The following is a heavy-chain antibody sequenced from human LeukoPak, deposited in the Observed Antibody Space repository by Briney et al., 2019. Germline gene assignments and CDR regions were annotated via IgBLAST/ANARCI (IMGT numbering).Heavy chain of an antibody. J-gene: IGHJ5*02. CDR2: INPNSGGT. V-gene: IGHV1-2*02. D-gene: IGHD3-3*01. CDR1: GYTFTGYY. Sequence: ASVKVSCKASGYTFTGYYMHWVRQAPGQGLEWMGWINPNSGGTNYAQKLQGRVTMTTDTSTSTAYMELRSLRSDDTAVYYCARSRDYDFWSGYQFNWFDPWGQGTLVTVSS. CDR3: ARSRDYDFWSGYQFNWFDP.